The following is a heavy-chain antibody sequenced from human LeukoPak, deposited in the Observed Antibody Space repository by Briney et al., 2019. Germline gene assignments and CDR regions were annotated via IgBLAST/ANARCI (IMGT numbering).Heavy chain of an antibody. Sequence: GASVKVSCKASGYTFTDYYMHWVRQAPGQGLEWMGRINPNSGGTNYAQKFQGRVTMTRDTSISTAYMELSRPRSDDTAVYYCAASLGDYYDSSGYYYNYYMDVWGKGTTVTVSS. V-gene: IGHV1-2*06. CDR2: INPNSGGT. J-gene: IGHJ6*03. CDR1: GYTFTDYY. D-gene: IGHD3-22*01. CDR3: AASLGDYYDSSGYYYNYYMDV.